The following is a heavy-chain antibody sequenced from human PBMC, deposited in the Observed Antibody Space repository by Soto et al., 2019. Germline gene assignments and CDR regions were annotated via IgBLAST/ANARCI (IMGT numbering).Heavy chain of an antibody. CDR3: ARVGNGEYVFYY. CDR1: GFTFSNYW. V-gene: IGHV3-74*01. Sequence: EVQLVESGGGLVQPGGSLRLSCAASGFTFSNYWMHWVRQAPGKGLVWVSRINSDGGTTSYADSVKGRFTISRANAKNTLYLQMNGLRAEDTAVYYCARVGNGEYVFYYWGQGTLVTVSS. D-gene: IGHD3-16*01. CDR2: INSDGGTT. J-gene: IGHJ4*02.